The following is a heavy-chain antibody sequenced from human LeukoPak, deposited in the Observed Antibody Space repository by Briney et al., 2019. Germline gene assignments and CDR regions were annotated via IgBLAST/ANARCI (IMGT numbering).Heavy chain of an antibody. V-gene: IGHV3-64*04. CDR1: GFTFSSYA. Sequence: GGSLRLSCSASGFTFSSYAMHWVRQAPGKGLEYVSAISSNGGSTYYADSVKGRFTISRDNAKNSLTLQMNSLRAEDTAVYYCARVPSDIVVVVAATPDYWGQGTLVTVSS. D-gene: IGHD2-15*01. J-gene: IGHJ4*02. CDR3: ARVPSDIVVVVAATPDY. CDR2: ISSNGGST.